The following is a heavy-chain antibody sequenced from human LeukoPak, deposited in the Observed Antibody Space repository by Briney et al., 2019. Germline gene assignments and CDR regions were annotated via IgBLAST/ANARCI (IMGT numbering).Heavy chain of an antibody. CDR3: ARVPRSNWNEY. J-gene: IGHJ4*02. D-gene: IGHD1-1*01. CDR1: AFTFRNYG. Sequence: GGSLRLSCAASAFTFRNYGMSWVRQAPGKGLEWVSAISGSGGSTYYADSVKGRFTISRDNAKNSLYPQMNSLRAEDTAVYYCARVPRSNWNEYWGQGTLVTVSS. V-gene: IGHV3-23*01. CDR2: ISGSGGST.